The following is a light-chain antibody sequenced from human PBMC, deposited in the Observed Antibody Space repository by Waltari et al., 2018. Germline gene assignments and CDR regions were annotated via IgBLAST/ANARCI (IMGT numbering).Light chain of an antibody. CDR3: SSYISSDTLEL. CDR1: SSDVGGSNY. Sequence: HSALTHPASVSGSPGQSPTFPCTGTSSDVGGSNYVSLYQQHPGKAPKLMIFDVSNRPSGVSNRFSGSKSGNTASLTVSGLQAEDEADYYCSSYISSDTLELFGGGTSLTVL. J-gene: IGLJ2*01. CDR2: DVS. V-gene: IGLV2-14*03.